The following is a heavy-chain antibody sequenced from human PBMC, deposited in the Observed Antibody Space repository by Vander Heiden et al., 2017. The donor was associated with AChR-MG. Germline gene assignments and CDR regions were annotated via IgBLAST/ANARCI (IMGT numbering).Heavy chain of an antibody. D-gene: IGHD2-15*01. J-gene: IGHJ6*02. CDR1: DYTFDDAW. Sequence: EVQLVESGGALVKPGGSLRLSCAGSDYTFDDAWMSWVRQAPGKGLEWVGRIKSKVDGGRADYAAPVKGRFIISRDDSRNMLYLQMNSLRTEDTGIYYCTTEGYCRNGVCSLVSGHQYYGMDVWGQGTTVAVSS. CDR3: TTEGYCRNGVCSLVSGHQYYGMDV. CDR2: IKSKVDGGRA. V-gene: IGHV3-15*02.